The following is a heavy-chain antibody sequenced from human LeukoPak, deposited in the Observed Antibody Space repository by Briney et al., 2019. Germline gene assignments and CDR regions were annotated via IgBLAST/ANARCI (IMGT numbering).Heavy chain of an antibody. J-gene: IGHJ4*02. Sequence: SVKVSCKASGYTFTSYAMNWVRQAPGQGLEWMGGIIPIFGTANYAQKFQGRVTITADESTSTAYMELSSLRSEDTAVYYCARESRDSFDYWGQGTLVTVSS. V-gene: IGHV1-69*13. CDR3: ARESRDSFDY. D-gene: IGHD6-13*01. CDR2: IIPIFGTA. CDR1: GYTFTSYA.